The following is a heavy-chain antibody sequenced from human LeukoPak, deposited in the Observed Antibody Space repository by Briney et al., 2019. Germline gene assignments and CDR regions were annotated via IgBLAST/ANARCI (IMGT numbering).Heavy chain of an antibody. D-gene: IGHD5-12*01. J-gene: IGHJ4*02. CDR3: AREIYRGYPYNDY. V-gene: IGHV4-34*01. CDR1: GGSFSGYY. CDR2: INHSGST. Sequence: PSETLSLTCAVYGGSFSGYYWSWIRQPPGKGLEWIGEINHSGSTNYNPSLKSRVTISVDTSKNQFYLKLSSVTAADTGVYYCAREIYRGYPYNDYWGQGTLVTVSS.